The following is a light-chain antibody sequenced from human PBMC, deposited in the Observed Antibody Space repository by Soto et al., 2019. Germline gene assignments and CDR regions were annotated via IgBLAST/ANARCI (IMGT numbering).Light chain of an antibody. CDR3: LQRGDWPPS. Sequence: EIVLTQSPATLSLSPGERATLSCRASQTVSRYLSWYQQKPGQAPRLLIYDAFNRAPGIPARFSGSGSGTDFSLTISSLEPEDFAVYYCLQRGDWPPSFGGGTTVEI. CDR1: QTVSRY. CDR2: DAF. J-gene: IGKJ4*01. V-gene: IGKV3-11*01.